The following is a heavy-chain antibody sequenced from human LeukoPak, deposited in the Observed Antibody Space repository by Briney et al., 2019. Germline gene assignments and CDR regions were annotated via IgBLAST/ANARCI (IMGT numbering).Heavy chain of an antibody. D-gene: IGHD7-27*01. CDR3: ARDPKPWGYFDY. Sequence: GGSLRLSCAASGFTFSSYAMSWVRQAPGKGLEWVSAISGSGGSTYYADSVKGRFTISRDNSKNTLYLQMNSLRAEDTAVYYCARDPKPWGYFDYWGQGTLVTVSS. V-gene: IGHV3-23*01. J-gene: IGHJ4*02. CDR1: GFTFSSYA. CDR2: ISGSGGST.